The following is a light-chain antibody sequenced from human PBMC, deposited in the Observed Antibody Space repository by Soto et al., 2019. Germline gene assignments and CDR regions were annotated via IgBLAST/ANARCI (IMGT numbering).Light chain of an antibody. J-gene: IGLJ2*01. V-gene: IGLV1-44*01. CDR2: NNN. CDR1: SSNIGSNT. Sequence: QSVLTQPPSASGTPGQRATISCSGSSSNIGSNTVNWYQQLPGTAPKLLIYNNNQRPSGVPDRFSGSKSGTSASLAISGLQSEDEADYYCAAWDDSLNGVVFGGGTQLTVL. CDR3: AAWDDSLNGVV.